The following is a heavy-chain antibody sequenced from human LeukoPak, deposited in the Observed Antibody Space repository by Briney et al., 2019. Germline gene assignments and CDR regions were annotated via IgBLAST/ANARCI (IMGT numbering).Heavy chain of an antibody. CDR1: GGSISSGGYY. D-gene: IGHD3-10*01. CDR3: AREARKLLWFGELLSGYFDY. CDR2: IYYSGST. J-gene: IGHJ4*02. Sequence: SETLSLTCTASGGSISSGGYYWSWIRQHPGKGLEWIGYIYYSGSTYYNPSLKSRVTISVDTSKNQFSLKLSSVTAADTAVYYCAREARKLLWFGELLSGYFDYWGQGTLVTVSS. V-gene: IGHV4-31*03.